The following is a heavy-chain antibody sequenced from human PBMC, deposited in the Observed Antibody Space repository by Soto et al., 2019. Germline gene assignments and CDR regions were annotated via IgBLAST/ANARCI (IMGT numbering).Heavy chain of an antibody. CDR2: FDPEDGET. J-gene: IGHJ4*02. Sequence: ASVKVSRTVSGYTLTELSMHWVRQAPGKGLEWMGGFDPEDGETIYAQKCQGRDLMTEDTSTDTAYMELSRLRSEDTAVYYCATELDCDFWSGYYGYGGKGTLVTVSS. V-gene: IGHV1-24*01. D-gene: IGHD3-3*01. CDR3: ATELDCDFWSGYYGY. CDR1: GYTLTELS.